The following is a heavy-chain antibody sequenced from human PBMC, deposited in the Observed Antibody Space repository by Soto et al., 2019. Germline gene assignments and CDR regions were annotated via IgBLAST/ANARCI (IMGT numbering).Heavy chain of an antibody. Sequence: QVQLQESGPGLVKPSETLSLTCSVSGGPITNSTFYWAWVRQPPGKGLEWIGSIHSIGTSFYNPSLQSRVSFSIDTSKNYFSLKVASVTAADTAVYYCARLIILTGCEYFDYWGQGALVTVSS. J-gene: IGHJ4*02. D-gene: IGHD3-9*01. V-gene: IGHV4-39*02. CDR2: IHSIGTS. CDR3: ARLIILTGCEYFDY. CDR1: GGPITNSTFY.